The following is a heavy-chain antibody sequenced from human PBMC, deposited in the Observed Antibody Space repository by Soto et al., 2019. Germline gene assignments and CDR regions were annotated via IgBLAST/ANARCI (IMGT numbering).Heavy chain of an antibody. D-gene: IGHD3-3*01. Sequence: GGSLRLSCAASGFTFSSYWMSWVRQAPGKGLEWVANIKQDGSEKYYVDSVKGRFTISRDNAKNSLYLQMNSLRAEDTAVYYCARDHPARLFGVVIMEAGRFDYWGQGTLVTVSS. CDR3: ARDHPARLFGVVIMEAGRFDY. V-gene: IGHV3-7*01. CDR2: IKQDGSEK. J-gene: IGHJ4*02. CDR1: GFTFSSYW.